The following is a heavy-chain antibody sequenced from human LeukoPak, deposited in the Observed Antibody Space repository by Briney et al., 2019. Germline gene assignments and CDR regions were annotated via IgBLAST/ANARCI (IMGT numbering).Heavy chain of an antibody. D-gene: IGHD1-26*01. CDR3: AKVGATHWYYFDY. CDR1: GGSISSNS. CDR2: ISYDGSNK. V-gene: IGHV3-30*18. J-gene: IGHJ4*02. Sequence: AETLSLTCTVSGGSISSNSYYWGRIRQPPGKGLEWVAVISYDGSNKYYADSVKCRFTISRDNSKNTLYLQMNSLRAEDTAVYYCAKVGATHWYYFDYWGQGTLVTVSS.